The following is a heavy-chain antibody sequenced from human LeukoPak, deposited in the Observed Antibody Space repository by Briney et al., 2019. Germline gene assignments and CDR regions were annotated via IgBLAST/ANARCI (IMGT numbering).Heavy chain of an antibody. CDR2: ISSSSDTI. V-gene: IGHV3-11*01. Sequence: GGSLRLSCAGSGFTFSDHYMSWIRQAPGKGLEWVSYISSSSDTIYYADSVKGRFTISGDNAKNSLYLQMNSLRAEDTAVYYCARGSQQPYYWGQGTLVTVSS. D-gene: IGHD6-13*01. CDR1: GFTFSDHY. CDR3: ARGSQQPYY. J-gene: IGHJ4*02.